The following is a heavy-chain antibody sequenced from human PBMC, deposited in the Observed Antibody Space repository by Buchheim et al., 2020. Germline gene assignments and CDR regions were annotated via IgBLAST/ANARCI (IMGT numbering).Heavy chain of an antibody. J-gene: IGHJ4*02. CDR3: AKDRGSGLPGYCSGGSCGELDY. Sequence: QVQLVESGGGVVQPGRSLRLSCAASGFTFSSYGMHWVRQAPGKGLEWVAVISYDGSNKYYADSVKGRFTISRDNSKNTLYLQMNSLRAEDTAVYYCAKDRGSGLPGYCSGGSCGELDYWGQGTL. D-gene: IGHD2-15*01. CDR2: ISYDGSNK. CDR1: GFTFSSYG. V-gene: IGHV3-30*18.